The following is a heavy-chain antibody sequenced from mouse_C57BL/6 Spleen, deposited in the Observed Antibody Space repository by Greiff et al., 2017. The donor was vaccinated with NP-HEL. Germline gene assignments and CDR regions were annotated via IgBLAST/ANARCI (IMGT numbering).Heavy chain of an antibody. J-gene: IGHJ3*01. CDR2: IYPGSGST. CDR1: GYTFTSYW. D-gene: IGHD1-1*01. CDR3: ARERLRSYEAWFAY. Sequence: QVQLQQPGAELVKPGASVKMSCKASGYTFTSYWITWVKQRPGQGLEWIGDIYPGSGSTNYNEKFKSKATLTVDTSSSTAYMQLSSLTSEDSAVYYCARERLRSYEAWFAYWGQGTLVTVSA. V-gene: IGHV1-55*01.